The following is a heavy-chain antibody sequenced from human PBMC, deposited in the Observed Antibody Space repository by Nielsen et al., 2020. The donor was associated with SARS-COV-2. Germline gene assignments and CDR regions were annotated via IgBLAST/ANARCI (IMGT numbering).Heavy chain of an antibody. J-gene: IGHJ3*02. Sequence: SLKISCAASGFTFDDYGMSWVRQAPGKGLEWVSGISWNSGSIGYADSVKGRFTISRDNAKNSLYLQMNSLRAEDTALYYCAKMPQGDDAFDIWGQGTMVTVSS. V-gene: IGHV3-9*01. CDR3: AKMPQGDDAFDI. CDR1: GFTFDDYG. D-gene: IGHD2-2*01. CDR2: ISWNSGSI.